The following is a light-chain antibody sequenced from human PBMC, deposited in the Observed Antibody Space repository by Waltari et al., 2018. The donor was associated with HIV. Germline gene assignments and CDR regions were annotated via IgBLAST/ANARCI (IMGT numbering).Light chain of an antibody. J-gene: IGLJ2*01. CDR1: ELGDKY. CDR2: QDH. CDR3: QAWGSTTSGV. Sequence: SYEVTQPPSVAVSPGQTATITCSGYELGDKYTCWYQHKPGQSPLLVIYQDHNRPSGIPERFSGSSSGHTATLTISGSLPMDEADYYCQAWGSTTSGVFGRGTKLTVL. V-gene: IGLV3-1*01.